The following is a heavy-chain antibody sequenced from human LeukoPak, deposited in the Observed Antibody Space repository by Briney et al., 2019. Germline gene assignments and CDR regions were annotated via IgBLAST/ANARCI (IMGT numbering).Heavy chain of an antibody. CDR1: GYSFTSYW. J-gene: IGHJ4*02. CDR2: IYPGDSDT. V-gene: IGHV5-51*01. CDR3: ATAVLRFREYYFDY. Sequence: GESLKISCKGSGYSFTSYWIGWVLQMPGKGLEWMGIIYPGDSDTRYSPSFQGQVTISADKSISTAYLQWSSLKASDAAMYYCATAVLRFREYYFDYWGQGTLVTVSS. D-gene: IGHD3-3*01.